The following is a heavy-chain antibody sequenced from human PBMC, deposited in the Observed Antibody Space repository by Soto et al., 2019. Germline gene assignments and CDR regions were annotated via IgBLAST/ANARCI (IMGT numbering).Heavy chain of an antibody. CDR1: GGSISSSSYY. J-gene: IGHJ4*02. CDR3: ARVRGYSYGYSDY. V-gene: IGHV4-39*01. Sequence: QLQLQESGPGLVKPSETLSLTCTVSGGSISSSSYYWGWIRQPPGKGLEWIGSIYYSGSTYYNPSLKSRVTISVDTSKNQFSLKLSSVTAADTAVYYCARVRGYSYGYSDYWGQGTLVTVSS. D-gene: IGHD5-18*01. CDR2: IYYSGST.